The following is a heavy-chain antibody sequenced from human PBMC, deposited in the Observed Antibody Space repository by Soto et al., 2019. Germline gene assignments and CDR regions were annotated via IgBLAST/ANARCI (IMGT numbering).Heavy chain of an antibody. J-gene: IGHJ5*02. CDR1: GGSISSYY. D-gene: IGHD1-1*01. Sequence: QVQLQESGPGLVKPSETLSLTCTVSGGSISSYYWSWIRQPPGKGLEWIGYIYYSGSTNYNPSLTRRVTIAVDTSKNQFSLKLSSVTAADTAVYYCARGGTWFDPWGPGTLVTVSS. CDR2: IYYSGST. V-gene: IGHV4-59*01. CDR3: ARGGTWFDP.